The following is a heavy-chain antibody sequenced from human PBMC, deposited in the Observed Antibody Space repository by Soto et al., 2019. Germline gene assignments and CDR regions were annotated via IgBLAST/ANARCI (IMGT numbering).Heavy chain of an antibody. D-gene: IGHD5-12*01. V-gene: IGHV1-69*13. Sequence: GASVKVSCKASGGTFSSYAISWVRQAPGQGLEWMGGIIPIFGTANYAQKFQGRVTITADVSTSTAYMELSSLRSEDTAVYYCATAVGGYSGYYAYFDYWGQGTLVTVSS. J-gene: IGHJ4*02. CDR1: GGTFSSYA. CDR3: ATAVGGYSGYYAYFDY. CDR2: IIPIFGTA.